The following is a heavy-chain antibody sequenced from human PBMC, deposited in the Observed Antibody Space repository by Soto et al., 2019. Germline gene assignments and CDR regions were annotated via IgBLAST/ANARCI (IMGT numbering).Heavy chain of an antibody. V-gene: IGHV4-59*12. Sequence: SETLSLTCTVSGGSMSPYYWSWIRQAPGVGLEWIAYVYYSGYTHYNPSLKSRVTISVDASKNQFSLKLSSVTAADTAVYYCARGGNGYYGLDVGGQGTTVTVSS. D-gene: IGHD2-8*01. J-gene: IGHJ6*02. CDR2: VYYSGYT. CDR3: ARGGNGYYGLDV. CDR1: GGSMSPYY.